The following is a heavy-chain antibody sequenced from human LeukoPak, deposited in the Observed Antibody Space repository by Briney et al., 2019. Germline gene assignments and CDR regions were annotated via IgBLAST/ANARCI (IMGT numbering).Heavy chain of an antibody. CDR3: ARIIVGATRNHYMDV. V-gene: IGHV4-59*08. D-gene: IGHD1-26*01. Sequence: PSETLSLTCTVSGGSISSYYWSWIRQPPGKGLEWIGYIYYSGSTNYNPSLKRRVTISVDTSKNQFSLKLSSVTAADTAVYYCARIIVGATRNHYMDVWGKGTTVTVSS. CDR1: GGSISSYY. J-gene: IGHJ6*03. CDR2: IYYSGST.